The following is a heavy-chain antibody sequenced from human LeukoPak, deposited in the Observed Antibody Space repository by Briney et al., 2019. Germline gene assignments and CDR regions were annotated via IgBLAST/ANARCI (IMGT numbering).Heavy chain of an antibody. CDR2: INWNGGST. V-gene: IGHV3-20*04. J-gene: IGHJ4*02. CDR3: ARAMRPEQWLAAFDY. D-gene: IGHD6-19*01. Sequence: PGGSLRLSCTVSGFTVSSNSMSWVRQAPGKGLEWVSGINWNGGSTGYADSVKGRFTISRDNAKNSLYLQMNSLRAEDTALYYCARAMRPEQWLAAFDYWGQGTLVTVSS. CDR1: GFTVSSNS.